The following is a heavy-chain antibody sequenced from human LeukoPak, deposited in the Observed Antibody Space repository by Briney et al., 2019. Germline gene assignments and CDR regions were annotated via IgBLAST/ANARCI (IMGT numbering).Heavy chain of an antibody. J-gene: IGHJ6*03. CDR1: GGSFSDYY. CDR2: INHSGST. CDR3: ARGLSSSWTRCYYMEV. D-gene: IGHD6-13*01. Sequence: PSETLSLTCAVYGGSFSDYYWSWIRQPPGKGLEWIGEINHSGSTNYNPSLKSRVTISVDTSKNQFSLKLSSVTAADTAVYYCARGLSSSWTRCYYMEVWGKGTTVTVPS. V-gene: IGHV4-34*01.